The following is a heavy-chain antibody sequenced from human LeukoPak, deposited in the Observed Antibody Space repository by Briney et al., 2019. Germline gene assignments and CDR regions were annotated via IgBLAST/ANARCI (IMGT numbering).Heavy chain of an antibody. CDR1: GFTVSSNS. V-gene: IGHV3-53*01. CDR3: ARSPGIAAAIDY. D-gene: IGHD6-13*01. Sequence: GGSLRLSCTVSGFTVSSNSMSWVRQAPGKGLEWVSFIYSDNTHYSDSVKGRFTISRDNSKDTLYLQMNSLRAEDTAVYYCARSPGIAAAIDYWGQGTLVTVSS. CDR2: IYSDNT. J-gene: IGHJ4*02.